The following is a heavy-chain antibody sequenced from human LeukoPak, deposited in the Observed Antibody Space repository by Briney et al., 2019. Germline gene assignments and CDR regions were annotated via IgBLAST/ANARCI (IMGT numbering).Heavy chain of an antibody. CDR3: ASKRQKFWSGYHAPIDY. CDR2: IYYSGST. Sequence: PSETLSLTCTVSGGSISSSSYYWGWIRQPPGKGLEWIGSIYYSGSTYYNPSLKSRVTISVDTSKNQFSLKPSSVTAADTAVYYCASKRQKFWSGYHAPIDYWGQGTLVTVSS. V-gene: IGHV4-39*07. J-gene: IGHJ4*02. CDR1: GGSISSSSYY. D-gene: IGHD3-3*01.